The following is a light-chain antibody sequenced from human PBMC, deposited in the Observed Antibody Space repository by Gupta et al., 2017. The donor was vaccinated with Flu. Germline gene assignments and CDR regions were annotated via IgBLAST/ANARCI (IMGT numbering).Light chain of an antibody. CDR1: GGSIGSNY. CDR3: QSYDPTSVV. Sequence: PQSVSESPWKTVTLSCTRKGGSIGSNYVQWYQKRPDSSPTIVIYEDKQRPSGVPDRFSGSIDRSSNSASLTISGLTTEDEADYYCQSYDPTSVVFGGGTKLTVL. J-gene: IGLJ2*01. V-gene: IGLV6-57*01. CDR2: EDK.